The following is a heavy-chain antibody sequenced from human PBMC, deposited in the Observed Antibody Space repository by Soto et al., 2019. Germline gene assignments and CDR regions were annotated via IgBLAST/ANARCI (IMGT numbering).Heavy chain of an antibody. CDR3: ASRDPGTSVDY. CDR2: IDRTGST. Sequence: QVQLQESGPGLVKPSGTLSLTCAVSGGSFTSNNWWTWGRQPPGQGLEWIGEIDRTGSTNYNPSRKSRVTISLDKAENQFSLKVTSLTAADTAVYYCASRDPGTSVDYWGQGTLVTVSS. CDR1: GGSFTSNNW. J-gene: IGHJ4*02. D-gene: IGHD1-7*01. V-gene: IGHV4-4*02.